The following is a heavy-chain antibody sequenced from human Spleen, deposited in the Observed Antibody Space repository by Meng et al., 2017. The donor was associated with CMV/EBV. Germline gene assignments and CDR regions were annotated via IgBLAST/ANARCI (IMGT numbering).Heavy chain of an antibody. CDR3: ARGTATFHDY. CDR2: INPDDGST. Sequence: SCKASGYTFTGYFIHWVRQAPGQGLEWMGIINPDDGSTAYAQRFQGRVTVTRDTSTSTVYAELSSLRSGDTAMYYCARGTATFHDYWGQGTLVTVSS. V-gene: IGHV1-46*01. J-gene: IGHJ4*02. D-gene: IGHD1/OR15-1a*01. CDR1: GYTFTGYF.